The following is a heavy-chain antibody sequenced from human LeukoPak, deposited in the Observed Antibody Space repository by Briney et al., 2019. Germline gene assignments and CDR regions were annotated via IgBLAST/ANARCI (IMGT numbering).Heavy chain of an antibody. D-gene: IGHD6-13*01. V-gene: IGHV4-4*07. Sequence: SETLSLTCTVSGGSISSYYWSWIRQPAGKGLEWIGRIYTSGSTNYNPSLKSRVTMSVDTSKNQFSLKLSSVTAADTAVYYCARDLTAIAAAGTWSHFDYWGQGTLVTVSS. CDR1: GGSISSYY. J-gene: IGHJ4*02. CDR3: ARDLTAIAAAGTWSHFDY. CDR2: IYTSGST.